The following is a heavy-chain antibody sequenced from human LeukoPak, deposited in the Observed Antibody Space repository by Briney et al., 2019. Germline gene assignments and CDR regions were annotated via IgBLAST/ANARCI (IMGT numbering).Heavy chain of an antibody. Sequence: GGSLRLSCAASGLTFTTYAMSWVRQAPGKGLEWVSSITGSGCSTYYADSVKGRFTISRDTSKHTVYLQMNSLRDDDTAVYYCARTVVGTGGQGTLVTVSS. J-gene: IGHJ4*02. V-gene: IGHV3-23*01. CDR2: ITGSGCST. CDR3: ARTVVGT. CDR1: GLTFTTYA. D-gene: IGHD6-19*01.